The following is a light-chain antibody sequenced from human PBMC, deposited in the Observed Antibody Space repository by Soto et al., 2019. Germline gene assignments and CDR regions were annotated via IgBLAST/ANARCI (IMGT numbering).Light chain of an antibody. V-gene: IGLV1-40*01. CDR3: HSYDTSLSGYV. CDR2: GNS. Sequence: QSVLTQPPSVSAAPGQRVTISCTGSSSNIGGGYDVHWYQQLPGTAPKLLIHGNSNRPSGVPDRFSGSKSGTSASLAITGLQAEDEADYYCHSYDTSLSGYVFGTGTKVTVL. CDR1: SSNIGGGYD. J-gene: IGLJ1*01.